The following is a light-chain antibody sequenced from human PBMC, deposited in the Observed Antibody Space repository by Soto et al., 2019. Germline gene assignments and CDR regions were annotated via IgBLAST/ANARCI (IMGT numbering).Light chain of an antibody. J-gene: IGKJ1*01. CDR1: QSMSSW. CDR3: QHYISFPWT. CDR2: KAS. V-gene: IGKV1-5*03. Sequence: DIQMTQSPSTLSASVGDRVTITCRASQSMSSWLAWYQQKPGKAPKLLIYKASSLESGVPSRFSGSGSETEFTLTISSLQPDDFATYYCQHYISFPWTFGQGTKVEI.